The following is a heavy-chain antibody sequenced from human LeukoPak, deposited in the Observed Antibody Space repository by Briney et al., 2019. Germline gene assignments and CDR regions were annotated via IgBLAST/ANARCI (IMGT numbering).Heavy chain of an antibody. CDR3: ARHRIVGAYYFDY. V-gene: IGHV4-59*08. J-gene: IGHJ4*02. CDR1: GGSISSYY. D-gene: IGHD1-26*01. CDR2: IYYSGST. Sequence: SETLSLTCTVSGGSISSYYWSWIRQPPGKGLERIGYIYYSGSTNYNPSLKSRVTISVDTSKNQFSLKLSSVTAADTAVYYCARHRIVGAYYFDYWGQGTLVTVSS.